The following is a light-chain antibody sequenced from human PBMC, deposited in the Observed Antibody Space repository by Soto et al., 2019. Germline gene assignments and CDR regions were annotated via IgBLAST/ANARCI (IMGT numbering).Light chain of an antibody. J-gene: IGKJ3*01. Sequence: EIVLTQSPGTLSLSPGERATLSCRASQSVSSSYLAWYQQKPGQAPRLLIYGASSRATGVPDRFSASGSGTDFTLTISRLEPEDFAVYYCQQYGRSPFTFGPGTKV. CDR1: QSVSSSY. CDR2: GAS. CDR3: QQYGRSPFT. V-gene: IGKV3-20*01.